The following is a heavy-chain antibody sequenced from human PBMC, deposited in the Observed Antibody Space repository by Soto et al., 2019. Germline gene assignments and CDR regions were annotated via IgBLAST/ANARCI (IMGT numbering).Heavy chain of an antibody. CDR3: APHVSCSGGSCQYDAFAI. J-gene: IGHJ3*02. CDR2: ITADGGT. Sequence: GGSLRLSCDCSEFAVSGHAMTWIRQAPGKGPEWVSTITADGGTYYADSVKGRFAMSRDTTENTLYLQMNSLGAEDTAAYYCAPHVSCSGGSCQYDAFAIRGQGTMVTVSS. D-gene: IGHD2-15*01. CDR1: EFAVSGHA. V-gene: IGHV3-23*01.